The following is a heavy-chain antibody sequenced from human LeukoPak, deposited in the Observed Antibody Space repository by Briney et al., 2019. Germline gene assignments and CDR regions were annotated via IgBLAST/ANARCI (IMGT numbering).Heavy chain of an antibody. CDR3: ARMFGPDAGFDY. V-gene: IGHV1-2*06. D-gene: IGHD3-16*01. CDR1: GYTFTGYS. J-gene: IGHJ4*02. Sequence: ASVKVSCKASGYTFTGYSMHWVRQAPGQGLERLGQINPNSGGTKYAQNFQGRVTMTRDTSVSTAYMELGRLRSDDTAVYYCARMFGPDAGFDYWGQGTLVPVSS. CDR2: INPNSGGT.